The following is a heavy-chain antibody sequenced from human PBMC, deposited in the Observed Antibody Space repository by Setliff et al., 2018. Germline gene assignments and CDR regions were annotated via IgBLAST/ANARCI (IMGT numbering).Heavy chain of an antibody. D-gene: IGHD1-7*01. CDR3: AKPQVELRWGFES. J-gene: IGHJ4*02. CDR2: IYSGDRNT. V-gene: IGHV3-23*03. CDR1: GFTFSTYA. Sequence: PGESLKISCAASGFTFSTYAVSWVRQAPGKGLEWVSTIYSGDRNTFYTDSVKGRFTIFRDGSKNTLYLQMTSLRAEDTAVYYCAKPQVELRWGFESWGQGTPVTVSS.